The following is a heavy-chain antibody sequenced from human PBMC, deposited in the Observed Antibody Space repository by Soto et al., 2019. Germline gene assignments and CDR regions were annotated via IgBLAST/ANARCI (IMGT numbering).Heavy chain of an antibody. CDR3: AKTLDYGASFIYYFDY. CDR2: ISGSGGST. J-gene: IGHJ4*02. Sequence: GGSLRLSCAASGFTFSSYAMSWVRQAPGKGLEWVSAISGSGGSTYYADSVKGRFTISRDNSKNTLSLQMNSLRAEDTAVYYCAKTLDYGASFIYYFDYWGQGALVTVSS. CDR1: GFTFSSYA. D-gene: IGHD3-16*01. V-gene: IGHV3-23*01.